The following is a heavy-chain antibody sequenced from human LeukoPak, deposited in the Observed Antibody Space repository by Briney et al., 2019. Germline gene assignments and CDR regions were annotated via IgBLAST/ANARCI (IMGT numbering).Heavy chain of an antibody. V-gene: IGHV3-7*04. Sequence: GGSLRLSCAPSKFTFSEYWMTWVRQAPGKGLEWVANIRQDGGETFYVDSVKGRFTISRDNAKSSLYLQMNSLRAEDTAVYYCARYFGGSTHNDYFDYWGQGTLVTVSS. CDR2: IRQDGGET. CDR1: KFTFSEYW. J-gene: IGHJ4*02. D-gene: IGHD2-15*01. CDR3: ARYFGGSTHNDYFDY.